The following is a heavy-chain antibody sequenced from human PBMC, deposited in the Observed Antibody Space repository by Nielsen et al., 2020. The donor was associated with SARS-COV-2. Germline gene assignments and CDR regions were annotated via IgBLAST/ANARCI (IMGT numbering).Heavy chain of an antibody. J-gene: IGHJ4*02. D-gene: IGHD5/OR15-5a*01. CDR1: GGSFSGYY. CDR2: INHSGST. Sequence: SETLSLTCAVYGGSFSGYYWSWIRQPPGKGLEWIGEINHSGSTNYNPSLKSRVTISVDTSKNQFSLKLSSVTAADTAVYYCARGGRVSRGYYFDYWGQGTLVTVSS. V-gene: IGHV4-34*01. CDR3: ARGGRVSRGYYFDY.